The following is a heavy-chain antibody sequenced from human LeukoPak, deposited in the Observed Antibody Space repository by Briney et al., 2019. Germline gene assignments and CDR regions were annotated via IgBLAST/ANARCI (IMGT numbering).Heavy chain of an antibody. J-gene: IGHJ3*02. CDR1: GFTVSRNY. CDR2: IYSGGST. Sequence: GGSLRLSCAASGFTVSRNYMSWVRQAPGKGLEWVSVIYSGGSTYYADSVKGRFTISRDNSKNTLYLQMNSLRAEDTAVYYCARDPQTNAFDIWGQGTMVTVSS. CDR3: ARDPQTNAFDI. V-gene: IGHV3-66*01.